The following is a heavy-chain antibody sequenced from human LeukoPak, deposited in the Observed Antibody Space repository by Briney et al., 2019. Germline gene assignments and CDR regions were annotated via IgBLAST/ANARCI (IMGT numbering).Heavy chain of an antibody. D-gene: IGHD1-26*01. Sequence: GGSLRLSCAASGFTVNSNYMSWVRQAPGKGLEWVSVIYSGDRTYYADSVKGRFTISRDDSTNTLYLLMNSLRAEDTAVYYCARGYLIDYWGQGTLVTVSS. J-gene: IGHJ4*02. CDR1: GFTVNSNY. CDR3: ARGYLIDY. CDR2: IYSGDRT. V-gene: IGHV3-66*01.